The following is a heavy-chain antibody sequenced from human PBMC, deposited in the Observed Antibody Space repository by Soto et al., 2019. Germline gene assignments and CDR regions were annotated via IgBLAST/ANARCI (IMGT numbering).Heavy chain of an antibody. Sequence: QVQLVQSGAEVRKPGASVKVSCKPSGYTFNTYYLHWLRQAPGQALEWMGVIHPSGGGTTYAQKFLGRVTVTGDTSTTTVFMELSSLRSDVTAVYYCARGGHIAVVTASFDNWGQGTLVTVSS. D-gene: IGHD2-21*02. CDR3: ARGGHIAVVTASFDN. J-gene: IGHJ4*02. CDR2: IHPSGGGT. CDR1: GYTFNTYY. V-gene: IGHV1-46*02.